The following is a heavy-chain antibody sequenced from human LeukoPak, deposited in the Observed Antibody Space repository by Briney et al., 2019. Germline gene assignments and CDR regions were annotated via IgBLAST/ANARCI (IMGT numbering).Heavy chain of an antibody. J-gene: IGHJ4*02. CDR2: INSDGSST. Sequence: GGSLRLSCASSVDSFSGYWMRSGCQAPGKGLVWVSRINSDGSSTSYADSVKGRFTISRDNAKNTLYLQMNSLRAEDTAVYYCARHLTGYRGYRLGYWGQGTLVTVSS. CDR3: ARHLTGYRGYRLGY. D-gene: IGHD5-12*01. CDR1: VDSFSGYW. V-gene: IGHV3-74*01.